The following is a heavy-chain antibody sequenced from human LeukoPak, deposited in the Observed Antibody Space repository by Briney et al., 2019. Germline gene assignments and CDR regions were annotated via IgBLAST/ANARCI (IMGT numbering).Heavy chain of an antibody. CDR2: ISSNGGST. CDR3: ARAYSLDDAFDI. D-gene: IGHD2-21*01. J-gene: IGHJ3*02. Sequence: GGPLRLSCAASGITFSSYAMHWVRQAPGKGLEYVSAISSNGGSTYYANSVKGRFTISRDNSKNTLYLQMGSLRAEDMAVYYCARAYSLDDAFDIWGQGTMVTVSS. CDR1: GITFSSYA. V-gene: IGHV3-64*01.